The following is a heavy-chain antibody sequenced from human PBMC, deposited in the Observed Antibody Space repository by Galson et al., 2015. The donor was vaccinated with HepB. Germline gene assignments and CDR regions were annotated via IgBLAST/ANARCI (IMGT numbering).Heavy chain of an antibody. D-gene: IGHD5-18*01. CDR1: GGSISSSNW. Sequence: SETLSLTCAVSGGSISSSNWWSWVRQPPGKGLEWIGEIYHSGSTNYNPSLKSRVTISVDKSKNQFSLKLSSVTAADTAVYYCARRLDTAMVTYLDYWGQGTLVTVSS. V-gene: IGHV4-4*02. CDR2: IYHSGST. J-gene: IGHJ4*02. CDR3: ARRLDTAMVTYLDY.